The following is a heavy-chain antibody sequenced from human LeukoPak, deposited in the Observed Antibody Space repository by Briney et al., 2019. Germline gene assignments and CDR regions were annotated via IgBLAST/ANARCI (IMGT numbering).Heavy chain of an antibody. V-gene: IGHV3-33*01. Sequence: PGRSLRLSCAASGFTFSSYGMHWVRQAPGKGLEWVAVIWYDGSNKYYADSVKGRFTISRDNSKNTLYLQMNSLRAEDTAVYYCARDPYYDIQGYFDYWGQGTLVTVSS. CDR2: IWYDGSNK. CDR3: ARDPYYDIQGYFDY. J-gene: IGHJ4*02. D-gene: IGHD3-22*01. CDR1: GFTFSSYG.